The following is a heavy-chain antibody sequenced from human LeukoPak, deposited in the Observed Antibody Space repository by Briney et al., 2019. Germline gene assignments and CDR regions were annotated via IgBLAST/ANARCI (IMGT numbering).Heavy chain of an antibody. V-gene: IGHV3-30*18. CDR2: ISYDGSNK. D-gene: IGHD6-6*01. Sequence: PGGSLRLSCAASGFTFSSYGMHWVRQAPGKGLEWVAVISYDGSNKYYADSVKGRFTISRDNSKNTLYLQMNSLRAEDTAVYYCAKSMWWHSSSYAQSYDYWGQGTLVTVSS. CDR1: GFTFSSYG. J-gene: IGHJ4*02. CDR3: AKSMWWHSSSYAQSYDY.